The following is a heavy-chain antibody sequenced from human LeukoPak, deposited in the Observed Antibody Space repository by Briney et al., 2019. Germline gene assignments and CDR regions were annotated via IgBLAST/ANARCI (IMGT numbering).Heavy chain of an antibody. CDR1: GFTFSSYA. CDR2: ISGSGGST. Sequence: GGSLRLSCAASGFTFSSYAMSWVRQAPGKGLEWVSAISGSGGSTYCADSVKGRFTISRDNSKNTLYLQMNSLRAEDTAVYYCAKIFYMIVVEGAFDIWGQGTMVTVSS. V-gene: IGHV3-23*01. J-gene: IGHJ3*02. D-gene: IGHD3-22*01. CDR3: AKIFYMIVVEGAFDI.